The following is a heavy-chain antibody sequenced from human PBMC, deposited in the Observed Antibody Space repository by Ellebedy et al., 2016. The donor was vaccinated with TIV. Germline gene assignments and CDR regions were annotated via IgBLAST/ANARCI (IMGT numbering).Heavy chain of an antibody. CDR3: STREAEDY. CDR1: GYTFTSYY. J-gene: IGHJ4*02. Sequence: AASVKVSCKASGYTFTSYYMLWVRQAPGQGLEWMGGIIPIFGTENYEQKFQGRVTITADESTSTAYMELSSLRSEDTAVYYCSTREAEDYWGQGTLVTVSS. V-gene: IGHV1-69*13. CDR2: IIPIFGTE.